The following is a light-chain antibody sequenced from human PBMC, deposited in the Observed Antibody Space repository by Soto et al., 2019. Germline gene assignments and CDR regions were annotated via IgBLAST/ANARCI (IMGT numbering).Light chain of an antibody. Sequence: ATLSVSKKERATLSCRASQSVSIDLAWYQQTPGQAPRLIIYDASNRATGVPARFSGSGSGTDFTLTISSLEPEDLAVYYCQPRCKLISFGQGRRLEIK. J-gene: IGKJ5*01. CDR1: QSVSID. V-gene: IGKV3-11*01. CDR2: DAS. CDR3: QPRCKLIS.